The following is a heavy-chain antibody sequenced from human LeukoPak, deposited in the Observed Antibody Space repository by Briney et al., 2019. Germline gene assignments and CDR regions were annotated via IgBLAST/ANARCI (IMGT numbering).Heavy chain of an antibody. V-gene: IGHV1-69*05. CDR1: GGTFSSYA. D-gene: IGHD3-3*01. CDR3: AKGGQDITIFGVANNWFDP. Sequence: GASVKVSCKASGGTFSSYAISWVRQAPGQGLKWMGRIIPIFGTANYAQTFQGRVTITTDESTSTAYMELSSLRSEDTAVYYCAKGGQDITIFGVANNWFDPWGQGTLVTVSS. CDR2: IIPIFGTA. J-gene: IGHJ5*02.